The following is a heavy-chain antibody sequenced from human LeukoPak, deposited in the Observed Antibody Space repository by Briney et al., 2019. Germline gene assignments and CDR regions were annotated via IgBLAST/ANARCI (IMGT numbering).Heavy chain of an antibody. V-gene: IGHV3-33*01. CDR1: GFTFSSYG. CDR2: IWYDGSKK. Sequence: GGSLRLSCAPSGFTFSSYGMHWVRQAPGKGLEWVAVIWYDGSKKYYADSVKGRFTISRDNSKNTLYLQMNSLRAEDTAVYYCARGVYAFDIWGQGTMVTVSS. CDR3: ARGVYAFDI. J-gene: IGHJ3*02. D-gene: IGHD5/OR15-5a*01.